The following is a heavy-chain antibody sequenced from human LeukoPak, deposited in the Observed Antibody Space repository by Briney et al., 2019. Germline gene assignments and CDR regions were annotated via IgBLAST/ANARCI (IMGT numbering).Heavy chain of an antibody. D-gene: IGHD3-10*01. CDR2: IWYDGSNK. Sequence: GGSLRLSCAASGFTFSSYGMHWVRQAPGKGLELVAVIWYDGSNKYYADSVKGRFTISRDNSKNTLYLQMNSLRAEDTAVYYCAKSRVYGSGSYPSHYWGQGTLVTVSS. J-gene: IGHJ4*02. CDR1: GFTFSSYG. CDR3: AKSRVYGSGSYPSHY. V-gene: IGHV3-33*06.